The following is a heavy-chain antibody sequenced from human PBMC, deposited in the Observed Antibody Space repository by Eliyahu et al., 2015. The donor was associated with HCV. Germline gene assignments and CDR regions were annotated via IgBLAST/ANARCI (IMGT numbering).Heavy chain of an antibody. V-gene: IGHV1-46*01. CDR3: ARVDCRGRSCYSGDS. Sequence: QVRLVQSGAEXKKPGAXVKVSCXASGYVFXNYYMFWVRQAPGQGLEWMGTIYPSGGTTSYAQRFQGRVTMTSDTSTATVTLDLRTLRPEDTAVYYCARVDCRGRSCYSGDSWGQGTLVTVSS. D-gene: IGHD2-15*01. CDR2: IYPSGGTT. J-gene: IGHJ4*02. CDR1: GYVFXNYY.